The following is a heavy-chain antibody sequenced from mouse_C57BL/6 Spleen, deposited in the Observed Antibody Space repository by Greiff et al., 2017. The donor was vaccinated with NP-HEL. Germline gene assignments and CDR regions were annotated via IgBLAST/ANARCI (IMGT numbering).Heavy chain of an antibody. CDR1: GYSITSGYY. J-gene: IGHJ2*01. Sequence: EVQLQESGPGLVKPSQSLSLSCSVSGYSITSGYYWNFIRQFPGNKLEWMGYISYDGSTNYNPSFKNRITITRDTSKNQLFLQLNSATTEDTATYYCTREATLGSSDYWGQGTTLTVSS. CDR3: TREATLGSSDY. CDR2: ISYDGST. D-gene: IGHD1-1*01. V-gene: IGHV3-6*01.